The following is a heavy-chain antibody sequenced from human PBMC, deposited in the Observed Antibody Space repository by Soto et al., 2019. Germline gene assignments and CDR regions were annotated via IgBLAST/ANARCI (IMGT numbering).Heavy chain of an antibody. CDR3: ARISYGDFGY. D-gene: IGHD4-17*01. CDR1: GFPVSSNY. Sequence: EVQLVESGGGLIQPGGSLRLSCSASGFPVSSNYISWGRPAPGKGLEWGPVIYSGGSTYYADSVKGRFTISRDNSKNTLYLQMNSLRAEDTAVYYCARISYGDFGYWGQGTLVTVSS. CDR2: IYSGGST. J-gene: IGHJ4*02. V-gene: IGHV3-53*01.